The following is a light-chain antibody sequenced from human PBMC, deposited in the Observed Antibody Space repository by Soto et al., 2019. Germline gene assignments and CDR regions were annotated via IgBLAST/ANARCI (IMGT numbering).Light chain of an antibody. J-gene: IGKJ3*01. CDR1: QRVSSSY. CDR3: QQYGSSPLFT. V-gene: IGKV3-20*01. CDR2: GAS. Sequence: EIVLTQSPGTLSLSPGERATLSCRASQRVSSSYLAWYQQKPGQAPRLLIYGASSRATGIPDRFSGSGSGTDFTLTIRRLEPEDFAVYYCQQYGSSPLFTFGPGTKVDIK.